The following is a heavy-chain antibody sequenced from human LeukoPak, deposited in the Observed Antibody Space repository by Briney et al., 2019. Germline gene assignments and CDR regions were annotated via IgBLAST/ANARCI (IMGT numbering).Heavy chain of an antibody. J-gene: IGHJ4*02. CDR1: GFTFSSSA. CDR3: AKGGLRDGYSYAF. V-gene: IGHV3-23*01. Sequence: GGSLILSCAASGFTFSSSAMSWVRQAPGKGLEWVAAISDTGRLSYCADSVNGRFTISRDNSKNTLSLQMNSLRAADTAVYYCAKGGLRDGYSYAFWGQGTLITVSS. D-gene: IGHD5-24*01. CDR2: ISDTGRLS.